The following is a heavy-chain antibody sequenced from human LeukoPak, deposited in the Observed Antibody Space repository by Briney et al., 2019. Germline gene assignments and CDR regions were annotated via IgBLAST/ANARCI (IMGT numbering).Heavy chain of an antibody. V-gene: IGHV3-48*01. J-gene: IGHJ3*01. Sequence: GGSLRLPCAASGFNFNTYSMNWVRQAPGKGLEWVSYISSGSRTTSYADSVKGRFTISRDNAKNSLYLQMSSLRAEDTAVYFCARDRCYSGSGTTCGALDVWGQGTLVTVSS. CDR2: ISSGSRTT. CDR3: ARDRCYSGSGTTCGALDV. D-gene: IGHD3-10*01. CDR1: GFNFNTYS.